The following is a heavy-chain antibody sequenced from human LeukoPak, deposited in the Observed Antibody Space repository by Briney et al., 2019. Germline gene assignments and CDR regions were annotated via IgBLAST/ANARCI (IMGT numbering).Heavy chain of an antibody. Sequence: KAGGSLRLSCAASGFTFSSYSMNWVRQAPGKGLEWVSYISSSSTIYYADSLKGRFTISRDNAKNSLFLQLNSLRAEDTAVYYCARDVGFCSGGNCYTYYFDYWGPGTLVTVSS. D-gene: IGHD2-15*01. V-gene: IGHV3-21*05. CDR2: ISSSSTI. CDR3: ARDVGFCSGGNCYTYYFDY. J-gene: IGHJ4*02. CDR1: GFTFSSYS.